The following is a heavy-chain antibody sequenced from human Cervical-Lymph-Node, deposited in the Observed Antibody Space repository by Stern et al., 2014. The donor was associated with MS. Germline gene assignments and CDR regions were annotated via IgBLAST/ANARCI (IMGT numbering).Heavy chain of an antibody. J-gene: IGHJ6*02. V-gene: IGHV3-7*01. D-gene: IGHD3-10*01. Sequence: EVQLVESGGGLVQPGGSLRLSCAGSGFTFSTYWMTWVRQAPGKGLEWVATIKQDGSETYDVDSVKGRFTISRDNAKNSLFLQMNSLRAEDTALYYCARDDYYGSGRIDYYYYGMDVWGHGTTVAVSS. CDR2: IKQDGSET. CDR3: ARDDYYGSGRIDYYYYGMDV. CDR1: GFTFSTYW.